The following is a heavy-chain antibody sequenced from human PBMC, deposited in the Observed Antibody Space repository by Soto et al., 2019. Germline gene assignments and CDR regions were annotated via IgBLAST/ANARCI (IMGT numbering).Heavy chain of an antibody. J-gene: IGHJ6*02. CDR1: CGSISSGGYY. CDR2: IYYSGST. CDR3: ARGYCTNGVCYVPYYGMDV. V-gene: IGHV4-31*03. Sequence: PSETLSLTCTVSCGSISSGGYYWSWIRQHPGKGLEWIGYIYYSGSTYYNPSLKSRVTISVDTSKNQFSLKLSSVTAADTAVYYCARGYCTNGVCYVPYYGMDVWGQGTTVTVSS. D-gene: IGHD2-8*01.